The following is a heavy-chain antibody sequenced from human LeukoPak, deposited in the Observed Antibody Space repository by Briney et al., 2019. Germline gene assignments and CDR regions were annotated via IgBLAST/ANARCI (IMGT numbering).Heavy chain of an antibody. CDR1: EFIFSSYA. Sequence: PGGSLRLSCAASEFIFSSYAMTWVRQAPGKGLEWVSLIRGTGGNTYYADSVKGRFTISRDNSKNTLYLQMNSLRAEDTAVYYCAKEGGASRFDYWGQGTLVTVSS. V-gene: IGHV3-23*01. CDR2: IRGTGGNT. D-gene: IGHD5-12*01. J-gene: IGHJ4*02. CDR3: AKEGGASRFDY.